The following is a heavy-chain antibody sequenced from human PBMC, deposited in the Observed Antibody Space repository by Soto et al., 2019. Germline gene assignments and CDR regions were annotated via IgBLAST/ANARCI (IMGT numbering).Heavy chain of an antibody. CDR2: IIPIFGTA. Sequence: SVTVSCKASGGTCSSYAISWVRQTPGQGLEWMGGIIPIFGTANYAQKFQGRVTITADESTSTAYMELSSLRSEDTAVYYCARSYDYVWGSYMAYWGQGTLVTVSS. CDR3: ARSYDYVWGSYMAY. J-gene: IGHJ4*02. V-gene: IGHV1-69*13. CDR1: GGTCSSYA. D-gene: IGHD3-16*01.